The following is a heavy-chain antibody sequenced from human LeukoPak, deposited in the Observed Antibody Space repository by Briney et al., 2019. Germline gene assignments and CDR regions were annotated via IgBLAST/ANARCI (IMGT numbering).Heavy chain of an antibody. Sequence: SETLSLTCAVSGGSFRGYYWSWIRQPPGKGLEWIGEINHRGSTKYNPSLKSRVTISVGTSKNQFSLNLRSATAAHTAVYYCARGDILTGYSYWGQGTLVTVSS. D-gene: IGHD3-9*01. J-gene: IGHJ4*02. V-gene: IGHV4-34*01. CDR3: ARGDILTGYSY. CDR1: GGSFRGYY. CDR2: INHRGST.